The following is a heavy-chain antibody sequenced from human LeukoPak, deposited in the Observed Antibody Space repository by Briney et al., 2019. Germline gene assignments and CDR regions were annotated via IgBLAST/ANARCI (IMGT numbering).Heavy chain of an antibody. CDR3: AKIAQWLVLGADY. V-gene: IGHV3-23*01. CDR2: ISGSGGST. CDR1: GFTFSSYA. Sequence: SGGSLRLSCAASGFTFSSYAMSWLRQAPGKGLEWVSAISGSGGSTYYADSVKGRFTISRDNCKNKLYLQMNSLRAEDTAVYYCAKIAQWLVLGADYWGQGTLVTVSS. D-gene: IGHD6-19*01. J-gene: IGHJ4*02.